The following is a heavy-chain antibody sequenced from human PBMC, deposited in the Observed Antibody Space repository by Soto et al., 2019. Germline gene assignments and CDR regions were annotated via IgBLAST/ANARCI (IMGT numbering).Heavy chain of an antibody. V-gene: IGHV4-61*05. D-gene: IGHD6-13*01. CDR2: IYYSGST. J-gene: IGHJ4*02. CDR1: GGSISSSSYY. Sequence: SETLSLTCTVSGGSISSSSYYWSWIRQPPGKGLEWIGYIYYSGSTNYNPSLKSRVTISVDTSKNQFSLKLSSVTAADTAVYYCARLPLFQPPDSSWYYFDYWGQGTLVTVSS. CDR3: ARLPLFQPPDSSWYYFDY.